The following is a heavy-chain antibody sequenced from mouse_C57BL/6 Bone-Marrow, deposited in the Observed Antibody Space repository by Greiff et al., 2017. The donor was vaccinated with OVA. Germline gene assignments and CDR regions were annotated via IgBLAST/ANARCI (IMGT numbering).Heavy chain of an antibody. CDR2: ISDGGSYT. J-gene: IGHJ3*01. CDR3: ARITAPITSVAY. CDR1: GFTFSSYA. D-gene: IGHD2-4*01. V-gene: IGHV5-4*01. Sequence: EVHLVESGGGLVKPGGSLKLSCAASGFTFSSYAMSWVRQTPEQRLEWVATISDGGSYTYYPDNVKGRFTISRAHAKNTLYLQMSHLKSEDTAMYYCARITAPITSVAYWGQGTLVTVSA.